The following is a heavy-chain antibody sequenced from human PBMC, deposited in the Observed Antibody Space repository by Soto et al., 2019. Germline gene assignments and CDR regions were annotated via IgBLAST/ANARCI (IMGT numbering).Heavy chain of an antibody. CDR2: IHSDGSST. J-gene: IGHJ3*01. V-gene: IGHV3-74*01. CDR3: ARGDRGAFDL. Sequence: EVQLVESEGGLVQPGGSLRLSCAASGFTFSYYWMHWVRQAPGQGLVWVSRIHSDGSSTTYADSVKGRFTISRDNAKNPLYLQMNSLGAEDTAVYYCARGDRGAFDLWGQGTMVTVSS. CDR1: GFTFSYYW. D-gene: IGHD2-21*02.